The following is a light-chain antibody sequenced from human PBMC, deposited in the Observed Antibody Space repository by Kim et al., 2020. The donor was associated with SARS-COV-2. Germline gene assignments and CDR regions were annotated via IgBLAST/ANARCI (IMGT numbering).Light chain of an antibody. J-gene: IGKJ1*01. CDR1: QRVLYSSNNKNY. CDR2: WAS. Sequence: ATINCKSSQRVLYSSNNKNYLVWYQQKPGQPPKLLIYWASTRQSGVPDRFGGSGSGTDFTLTISSLQAEDVAVYYCQQYYTSPWTFGQGTKVDIK. V-gene: IGKV4-1*01. CDR3: QQYYTSPWT.